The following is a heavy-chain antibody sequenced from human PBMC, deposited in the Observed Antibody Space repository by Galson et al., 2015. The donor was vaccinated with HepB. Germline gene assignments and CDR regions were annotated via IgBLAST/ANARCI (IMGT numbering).Heavy chain of an antibody. CDR3: AREIYGPGSLPFDY. V-gene: IGHV1-3*01. CDR1: GYTFSDFA. Sequence: SVKVSCKASGYTFSDFAMHWVRQAPGQSLQWIGWINAGSGKTVYSQKFQGRVTITRDTSASTVYMELSSLRSEDTTICYCAREIYGPGSLPFDYWGQGTLVTVSS. CDR2: INAGSGKT. J-gene: IGHJ4*02. D-gene: IGHD3-10*01.